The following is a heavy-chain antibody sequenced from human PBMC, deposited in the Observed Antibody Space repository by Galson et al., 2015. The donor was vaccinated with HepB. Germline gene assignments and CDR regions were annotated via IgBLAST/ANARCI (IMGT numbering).Heavy chain of an antibody. CDR1: GYRFTNYW. Sequence: HSGAEVKKPGESLTISCQGSGYRFTNYWIGWVRQMPGKGLEYMAIIYPGDSDARYSPSFQGQVTISVDKSISTAYLQWSSVKASDTSMYYCARHVTGADPHSGTGFDYWGQATLVTVSS. V-gene: IGHV5-51*01. D-gene: IGHD3-10*01. J-gene: IGHJ4*02. CDR3: ARHVTGADPHSGTGFDY. CDR2: IYPGDSDA.